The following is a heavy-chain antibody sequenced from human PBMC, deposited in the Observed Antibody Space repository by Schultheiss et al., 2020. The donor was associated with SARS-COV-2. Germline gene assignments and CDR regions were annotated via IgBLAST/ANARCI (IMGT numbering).Heavy chain of an antibody. D-gene: IGHD6-13*01. J-gene: IGHJ4*02. CDR2: IYYSGST. Sequence: SETLSLTCAVYGGSFSGYYWSWIRQPPGKGLEWIGYIYYSGSTNYNPSLKSRVTISVDTSKNQFSLKLSSVTAADTAVYYCARGGGIAAAGRDYWGQGTLVTVSS. V-gene: IGHV4-59*12. CDR1: GGSFSGYY. CDR3: ARGGGIAAAGRDY.